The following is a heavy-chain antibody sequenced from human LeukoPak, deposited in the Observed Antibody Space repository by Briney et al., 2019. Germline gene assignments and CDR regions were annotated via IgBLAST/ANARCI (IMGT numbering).Heavy chain of an antibody. CDR3: ARENYCSGGSCYAEAFGI. CDR1: GGSFSGYY. Sequence: SETLSLTCAVYGGSFSGYYWSWIRQPPGKGLEWIGEINHSGSTNYNPSLKSRVTISVDTSKNQFSLKLSSVTAADTAVYYCARENYCSGGSCYAEAFGIWGQGTVVTVSS. V-gene: IGHV4-34*01. D-gene: IGHD2-15*01. CDR2: INHSGST. J-gene: IGHJ3*02.